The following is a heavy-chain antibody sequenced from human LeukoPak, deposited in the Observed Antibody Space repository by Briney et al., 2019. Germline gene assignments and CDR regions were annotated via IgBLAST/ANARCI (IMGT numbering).Heavy chain of an antibody. CDR1: GFTFSSYA. CDR3: AKGYGGNSYGMDV. CDR2: ISGSGGST. J-gene: IGHJ6*02. D-gene: IGHD4-23*01. V-gene: IGHV3-23*01. Sequence: GGPLRLSCAASGFTFSSYAMSWVRQAPGKGLEWVSAISGSGGSTYYADSVKGRFTISRDNSKNTLYLQMNSLRAEDTAVYYCAKGYGGNSYGMDVWGQGTTVTVSS.